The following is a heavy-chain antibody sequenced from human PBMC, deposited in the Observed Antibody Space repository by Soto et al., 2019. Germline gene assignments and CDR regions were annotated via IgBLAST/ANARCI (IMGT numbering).Heavy chain of an antibody. J-gene: IGHJ4*02. Sequence: SETLSLTCAVSGYSISSGYYWGWLRQPPGKGLEWIGYVYNSGSTNYNPSLKSRVTISEDTSKSQFSLKVNSMTAADTAVYYCARYRREAVAGYTLDNWGQGILVTVSS. V-gene: IGHV4-38-2*01. CDR1: GYSISSGYY. CDR2: VYNSGST. CDR3: ARYRREAVAGYTLDN. D-gene: IGHD6-13*01.